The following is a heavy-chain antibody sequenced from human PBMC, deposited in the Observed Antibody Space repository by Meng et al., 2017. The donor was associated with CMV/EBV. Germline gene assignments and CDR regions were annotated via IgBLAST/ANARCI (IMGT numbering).Heavy chain of an antibody. J-gene: IGHJ4*02. V-gene: IGHV4-30-4*08. Sequence: QGHPQESGPGLVKPSQTLSLTCTVSGGSLSSGDYYWGWIRQPPGKGLEWIGYIYYSGSTYYNPSLKSRVTISVDTSKNQFSLKLSSVTAADTAVYYCARAQYSSSCDYWGQGTLVTVSS. CDR3: ARAQYSSSCDY. D-gene: IGHD6-13*01. CDR1: GGSLSSGDYY. CDR2: IYYSGST.